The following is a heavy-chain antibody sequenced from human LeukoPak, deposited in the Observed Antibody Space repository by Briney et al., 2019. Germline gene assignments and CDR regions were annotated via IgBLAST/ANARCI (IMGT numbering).Heavy chain of an antibody. D-gene: IGHD6-6*01. CDR3: AREKGAARSFDY. V-gene: IGHV1-46*03. CDR2: INPSGGST. J-gene: IGHJ4*02. CDR1: GYSFTSYY. Sequence: GASVKVSCKASGYSFTSYYMHWVRQAPGQGLELMGIINPSGGSTTYAQEFQGRVTMTRDTSTSTVYMQLSSLSSEDTAVYCCAREKGAARSFDYWGQGTLVTVSS.